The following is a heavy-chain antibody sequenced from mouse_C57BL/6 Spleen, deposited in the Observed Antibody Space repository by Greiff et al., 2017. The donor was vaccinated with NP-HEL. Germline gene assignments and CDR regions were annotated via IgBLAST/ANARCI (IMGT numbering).Heavy chain of an antibody. CDR2: IDPENGDT. CDR3: TTFGRLNYYAMDY. CDR1: GFNIKDDY. D-gene: IGHD1-3*01. Sequence: EVQLQQSGAELVRPGASVKLSCTASGFNIKDDYMHWVKQRPEQGLEWIGWIDPENGDTEYASKFQGKATITADTSSNTAYLQLSSLTSEETAVYYCTTFGRLNYYAMDYWGQGTSVTVSS. V-gene: IGHV14-4*01. J-gene: IGHJ4*01.